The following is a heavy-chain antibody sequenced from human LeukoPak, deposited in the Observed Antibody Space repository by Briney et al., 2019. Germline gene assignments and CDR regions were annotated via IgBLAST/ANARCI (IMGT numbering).Heavy chain of an antibody. D-gene: IGHD2-2*01. Sequence: GRALRLSCSASGFTFKDYAMHWVRQAPGLGLEWVAVIASDGRTTYYADSVSGRFTISRDNSNNALSLQMNSLNAGDTAVYYCARAAEASCSGTSCYRYFHHWGQGTLVIVSS. V-gene: IGHV3-30*04. CDR2: IASDGRTT. CDR3: ARAAEASCSGTSCYRYFHH. CDR1: GFTFKDYA. J-gene: IGHJ1*01.